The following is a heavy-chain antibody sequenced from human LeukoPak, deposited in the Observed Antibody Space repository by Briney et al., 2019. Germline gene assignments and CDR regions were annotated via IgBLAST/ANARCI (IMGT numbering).Heavy chain of an antibody. D-gene: IGHD1-1*01. Sequence: SQTLSLTCTVSGGSISSGGYYWSWIRQHPGKGLEWIGYIYYSGSTYYNPSLKSRVTISVDTSKNQFSLKLSSVTAADTAVYYCARQGRTALNYFDYWGQGTLVTVSS. CDR1: GGSISSGGYY. V-gene: IGHV4-31*02. CDR2: IYYSGST. J-gene: IGHJ4*02. CDR3: ARQGRTALNYFDY.